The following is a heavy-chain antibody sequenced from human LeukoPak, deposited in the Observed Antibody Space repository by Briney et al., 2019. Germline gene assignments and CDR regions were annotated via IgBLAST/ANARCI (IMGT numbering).Heavy chain of an antibody. V-gene: IGHV4-34*01. CDR1: GGSFSGYY. CDR3: ARGQQQGFDP. CDR2: INHSGST. J-gene: IGHJ5*02. Sequence: SETLSLTCAVYGGSFSGYYWSWIRQPPGKGLEWIGEINHSGSTNYNPSLKSRVTISVDTSKNQFSLKLSSVTAADTAVYYCARGQQQGFDPWGQGTLVTVSS. D-gene: IGHD6-13*01.